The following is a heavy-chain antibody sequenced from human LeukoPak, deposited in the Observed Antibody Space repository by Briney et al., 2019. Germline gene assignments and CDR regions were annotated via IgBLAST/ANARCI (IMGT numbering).Heavy chain of an antibody. CDR1: GFTFSSYS. CDR3: AKVIAVAGSLERVFDY. Sequence: PGGSLRLSCAASGFTFSSYSMNWVRQAPGKRLEWVSSISSSSSYIYYADSVKGRFTISRDNAKNSLYLQMNSLRAEDTAVYYCAKVIAVAGSLERVFDYWGQGTLVTVSS. V-gene: IGHV3-21*01. J-gene: IGHJ4*02. D-gene: IGHD6-19*01. CDR2: ISSSSSYI.